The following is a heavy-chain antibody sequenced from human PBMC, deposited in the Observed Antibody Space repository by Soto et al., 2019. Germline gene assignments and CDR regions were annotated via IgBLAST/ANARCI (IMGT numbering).Heavy chain of an antibody. CDR2: IIPIFGTA. CDR3: ARHGNYGSGSDSYYYSGMDV. J-gene: IGHJ6*04. Sequence: SVKVSCKASGGTFSSYGISWVLQAPGQGLEWMGGIIPIFGTANYAQKFQGRVTITADESTSTAYMELSSLRSEDTAVYYCARHGNYGSGSDSYYYSGMDVWGKGTTATV. CDR1: GGTFSSYG. D-gene: IGHD3-10*01. V-gene: IGHV1-69*13.